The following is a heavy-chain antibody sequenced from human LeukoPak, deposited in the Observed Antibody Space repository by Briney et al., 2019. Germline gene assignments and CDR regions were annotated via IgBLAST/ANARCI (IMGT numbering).Heavy chain of an antibody. CDR3: ARRGCTNGVCYTEDLGFDY. V-gene: IGHV5-51*01. Sequence: GESLKISCKGSGYSFTSSWSGWVRQMPGKGLGWMGIIYPGDSDTRYSPSFQGQVTISADKSISTAYLQWSSLKASDTAMYYCARRGCTNGVCYTEDLGFDYWGQGTLVTVPS. J-gene: IGHJ4*02. D-gene: IGHD2-8*01. CDR2: IYPGDSDT. CDR1: GYSFTSSW.